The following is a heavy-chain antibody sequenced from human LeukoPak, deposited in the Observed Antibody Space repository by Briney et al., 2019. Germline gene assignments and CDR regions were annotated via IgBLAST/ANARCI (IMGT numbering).Heavy chain of an antibody. CDR3: VKDARRTSGWYFFDY. CDR1: GFTFSSFS. V-gene: IGHV3-21*01. D-gene: IGHD6-19*01. J-gene: IGHJ4*01. CDR2: ISTGSNYI. Sequence: TSGGSLRLSCAASGFTFSSFSMNWVRQAPGKGLEWVSSISTGSNYIYYADSVKGRFTISRGNAKNSLYLQMNSLRAEDTAVYYCVKDARRTSGWYFFDYWGHGTRVTVSS.